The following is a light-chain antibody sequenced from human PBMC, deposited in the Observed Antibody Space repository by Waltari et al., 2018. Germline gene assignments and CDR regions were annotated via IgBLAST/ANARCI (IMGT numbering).Light chain of an antibody. CDR1: QRLTKNY. Sequence: VLTQSPGTLSLSPGERATLSCRASQRLTKNYLAWYQQQPGQAPRLIIYGASSRAAGIPDRLSGSGCGTDFTITISRLEPADFAVYYCQQYGSSVMYTFGQGTKLEIK. CDR2: GAS. J-gene: IGKJ2*01. V-gene: IGKV3-20*01. CDR3: QQYGSSVMYT.